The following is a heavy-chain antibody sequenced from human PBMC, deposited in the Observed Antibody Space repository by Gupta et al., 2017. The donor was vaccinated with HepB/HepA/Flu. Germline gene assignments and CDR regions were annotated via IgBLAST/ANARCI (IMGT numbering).Heavy chain of an antibody. CDR1: GFTFGDYA. J-gene: IGHJ4*02. CDR2: IRSKAFGGTT. CDR3: TTDRGQFDY. Sequence: EVRLVESGGGLVQPGRSLRLSCTASGFTFGDYAMGWVRQAPGEGLECVGFIRSKAFGGTTEYAASVKGRFTISRDDSKSIAYLLMNSLKTEDTAVYYCTTDRGQFDYWGQGTLVTVSS. V-gene: IGHV3-49*04.